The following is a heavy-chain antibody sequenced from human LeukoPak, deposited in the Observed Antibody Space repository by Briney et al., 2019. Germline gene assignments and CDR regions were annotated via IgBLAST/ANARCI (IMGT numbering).Heavy chain of an antibody. V-gene: IGHV1-2*02. D-gene: IGHD1-1*01. CDR3: ARDSPRYNWERGLFDC. J-gene: IGHJ4*02. CDR2: INPNTGGF. Sequence: ASVKVSCKASGYPFTGYYIHWVRQAPGQGLEWMGWINPNTGGFTFAQKFQDRVTVTRDTSINTAYLELISLRSDDSAVYFCARDSPRYNWERGLFDCWGQGSLVTVSS. CDR1: GYPFTGYY.